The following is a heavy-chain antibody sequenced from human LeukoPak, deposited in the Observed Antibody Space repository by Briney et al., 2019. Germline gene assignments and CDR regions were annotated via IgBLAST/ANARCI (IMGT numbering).Heavy chain of an antibody. Sequence: GGSLRLSCGASGFTFSSYGMHWVRQAPGKGLEWVAVISYDGSNKYYADSVKGRFTISRDNSKNTLYLQMNSLRAEDTAVYYCAKNGPFIYDILTGYPSYWGQGTLVTVSS. CDR2: ISYDGSNK. J-gene: IGHJ4*02. V-gene: IGHV3-30*18. CDR1: GFTFSSYG. D-gene: IGHD3-9*01. CDR3: AKNGPFIYDILTGYPSY.